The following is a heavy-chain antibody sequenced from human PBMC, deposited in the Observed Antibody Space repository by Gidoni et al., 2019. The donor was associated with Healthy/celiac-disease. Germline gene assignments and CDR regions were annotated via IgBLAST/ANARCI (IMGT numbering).Heavy chain of an antibody. V-gene: IGHV3-23*01. CDR3: AKDRTIVVVPAAKGYMDV. CDR2: ISGSGCST. J-gene: IGHJ6*03. D-gene: IGHD2-2*01. CDR1: GFTFSRYA. Sequence: EVQLLESGGGLVQPGGSLRLTWAASGFTFSRYAMSWVRQAPGKGLEWVSAISGSGCSTYYADSVKGRFTISRDNSKNTLYLQMNSLRAEDTAVYYCAKDRTIVVVPAAKGYMDVWGKGTTVTVSS.